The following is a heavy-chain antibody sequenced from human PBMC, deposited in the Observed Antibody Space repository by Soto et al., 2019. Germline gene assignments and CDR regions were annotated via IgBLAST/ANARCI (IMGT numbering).Heavy chain of an antibody. J-gene: IGHJ3*02. Sequence: EVQLVESGGGLVKPGGSLRLSCAASGFTFSSYSMNWVRQAPGKGLEWVSSISSSISYIYYADSVKGRFTISRDNAKNSLYLQMNSLRAEDTAVYYCARKMAAAIDAFDIWGQGTMVTVSS. D-gene: IGHD6-13*01. CDR3: ARKMAAAIDAFDI. V-gene: IGHV3-21*01. CDR1: GFTFSSYS. CDR2: ISSSISYI.